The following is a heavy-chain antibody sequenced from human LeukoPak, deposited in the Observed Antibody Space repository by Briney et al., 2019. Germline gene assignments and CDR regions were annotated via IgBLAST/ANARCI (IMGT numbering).Heavy chain of an antibody. CDR1: GFTFSNYE. Sequence: PGGSLRLSCAASGFTFSNYEMNWVRQAPGKGLGWVSYISSSGDTIYDADSVKGRFTISRDNAKNSLYLQMSSLRVEDTAVYYCARGRRGYTEEYWGQGTLVTVSS. CDR3: ARGRRGYTEEY. V-gene: IGHV3-48*03. J-gene: IGHJ4*02. D-gene: IGHD5-18*01. CDR2: ISSSGDTI.